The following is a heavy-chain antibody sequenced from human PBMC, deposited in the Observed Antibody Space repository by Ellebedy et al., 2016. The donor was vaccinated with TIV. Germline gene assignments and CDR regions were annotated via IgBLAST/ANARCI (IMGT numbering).Heavy chain of an antibody. D-gene: IGHD4-17*01. CDR3: AKTYGDYGYYYYYGMDV. J-gene: IGHJ6*02. V-gene: IGHV3-23*01. CDR2: ISGSGGST. CDR1: GFTFSSYA. Sequence: GESLKISXAASGFTFSSYAMSWVRQAPGKGLEWVSAISGSGGSTYYADSVKGRFTISRDNSKNTLYLQMNSLRAEDTAVYYCAKTYGDYGYYYYYGMDVWGQGTTVTVSS.